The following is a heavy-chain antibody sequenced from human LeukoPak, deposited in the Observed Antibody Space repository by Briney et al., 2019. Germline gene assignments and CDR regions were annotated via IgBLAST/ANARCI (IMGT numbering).Heavy chain of an antibody. CDR3: ARDGPYGSGHYYYYMDV. CDR1: GGTFSSYA. CDR2: IIPIFGTA. J-gene: IGHJ6*03. Sequence: SVKVSCKASGGTFSSYAISWVRQAPGQGLEWMGGIIPIFGTANYAQKFQGRVTITADESTSTAYMELSSLRSEDTAVYYCARDGPYGSGHYYYYMDVWGKGTTVTISS. V-gene: IGHV1-69*13. D-gene: IGHD3-10*01.